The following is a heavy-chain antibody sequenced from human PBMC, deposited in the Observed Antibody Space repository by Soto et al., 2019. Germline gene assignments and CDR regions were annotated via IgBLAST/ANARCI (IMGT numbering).Heavy chain of an antibody. V-gene: IGHV3-13*01. CDR3: ARGRSKDLTSTPPPGFDP. D-gene: IGHD2-15*01. J-gene: IGHJ5*02. Sequence: GVLRLSCEASGFTFRDFDIYWVRQAAGEGLECVSGIGTLHDTYYAASVQGRFTISRDNARGSVYLQMNSLTADDTALYFCARGRSKDLTSTPPPGFDPWGQGVLVTVSS. CDR2: IGTLHDT. CDR1: GFTFRDFD.